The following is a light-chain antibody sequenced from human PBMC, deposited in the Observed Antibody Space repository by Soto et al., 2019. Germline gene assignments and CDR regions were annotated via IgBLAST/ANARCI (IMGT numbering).Light chain of an antibody. CDR2: GAS. V-gene: IGKV3-15*01. CDR1: QSVNSN. Sequence: EIVMTQSPATLSVSPGERATLSCRASQSVNSNLAWYQQKPGQAPRLLIYGASTRATGIPARFSGSGSGTDFTLSISRLEPEDFAVYYCQQYGVSPTFGGGTKVDIK. CDR3: QQYGVSPT. J-gene: IGKJ4*01.